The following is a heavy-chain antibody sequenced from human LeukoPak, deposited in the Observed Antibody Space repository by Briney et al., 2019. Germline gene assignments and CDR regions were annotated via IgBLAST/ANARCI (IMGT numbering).Heavy chain of an antibody. CDR2: INHSGST. D-gene: IGHD3-10*01. V-gene: IGHV4-34*01. CDR1: GGSFSGYY. Sequence: SETLSLTCAVYGGSFSGYYWSWIRQPPGKGLEWIGEINHSGSTNYNPSLKSRVTISVDRSKNQFSLKLSSVTAADTAVYYCARGLTMVRGVLDYWGQGTLVTVSS. CDR3: ARGLTMVRGVLDY. J-gene: IGHJ4*02.